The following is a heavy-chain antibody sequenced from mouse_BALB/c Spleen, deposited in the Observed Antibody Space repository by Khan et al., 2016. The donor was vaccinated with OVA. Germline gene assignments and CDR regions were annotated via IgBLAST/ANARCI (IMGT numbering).Heavy chain of an antibody. J-gene: IGHJ4*01. D-gene: IGHD2-10*01. CDR3: ARQPYYHYYIMDY. CDR2: IWSDGST. V-gene: IGHV2-6-1*01. Sequence: VQLVESGHGLVAPSQSLSITCTISGVSLTNYGVHWVRQPPGKGLEWLVVIWSDGSTTYNSALKSRLSISKDNSKSQVFLKMNSLQTDDTAMYYCARQPYYHYYIMDYWGQGTSVTVSA. CDR1: GVSLTNYG.